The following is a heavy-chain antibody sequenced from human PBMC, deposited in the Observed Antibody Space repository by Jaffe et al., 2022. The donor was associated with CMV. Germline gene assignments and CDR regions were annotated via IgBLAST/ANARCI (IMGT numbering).Heavy chain of an antibody. Sequence: QVQLQQWGAGLLKPSETLSLTCAVYGGSFSGYYWSWIRQPPGKGLEWIGEINHSGSTNYNPSLKSRVTISVDTSKNQFSLKLSSVTAADTAVYYCARIGYSYGNYGMDVWGQGTTVTVSS. CDR3: ARIGYSYGNYGMDV. V-gene: IGHV4-34*01. CDR2: INHSGST. D-gene: IGHD5-18*01. CDR1: GGSFSGYY. J-gene: IGHJ6*02.